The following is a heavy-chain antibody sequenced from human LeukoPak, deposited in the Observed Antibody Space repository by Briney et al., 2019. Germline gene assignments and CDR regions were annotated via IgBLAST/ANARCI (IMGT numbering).Heavy chain of an antibody. CDR2: IYHSGST. J-gene: IGHJ4*02. CDR1: GYSISSGYY. D-gene: IGHD5-24*01. Sequence: SETLSLTCAVSGYSISSGYYWGWIRQPPGEGLEWIGSIYHSGSTYYNPSLKSRVTISVDTSKNQFSLKLSSVTAADTAVYYCARLRRDGYNPFDYWGQGTLVTVSS. CDR3: ARLRRDGYNPFDY. V-gene: IGHV4-38-2*01.